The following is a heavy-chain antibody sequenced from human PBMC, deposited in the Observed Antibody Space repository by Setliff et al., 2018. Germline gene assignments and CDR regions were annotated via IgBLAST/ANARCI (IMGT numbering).Heavy chain of an antibody. V-gene: IGHV3-23*01. CDR2: FGMSGTT. CDR1: GFTFSTST. D-gene: IGHD3-22*01. CDR3: ARDRISRYYDSGAHAFDI. Sequence: GGSLRLSCAASGFTFSTSTMSWVRQAPGKGLEWVSTFGMSGTTYYADSVKGRFTISRDNARNSLYLQMNSLRAEDTAVYYCARDRISRYYDSGAHAFDIWGQGTMVTVSS. J-gene: IGHJ3*02.